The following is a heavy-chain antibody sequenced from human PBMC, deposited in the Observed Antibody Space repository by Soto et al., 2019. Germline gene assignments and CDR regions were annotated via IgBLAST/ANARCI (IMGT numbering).Heavy chain of an antibody. J-gene: IGHJ4*02. D-gene: IGHD3-22*01. Sequence: EVQLVETGGGLIQPGGSLRLSCAASGFTVSSNYMSWVRQAPGKGLEWVSVIYSGGSTYYADSVKGRFTISRDNPKNKLYLQMNSLRGEDTAVYYCARAESGAYDSSGYYYSYDDYWGQGTLVTVSS. CDR2: IYSGGST. V-gene: IGHV3-53*02. CDR3: ARAESGAYDSSGYYYSYDDY. CDR1: GFTVSSNY.